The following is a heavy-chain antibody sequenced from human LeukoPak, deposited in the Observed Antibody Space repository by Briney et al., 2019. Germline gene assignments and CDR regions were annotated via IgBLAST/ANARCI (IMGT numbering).Heavy chain of an antibody. D-gene: IGHD6-19*01. CDR1: GDSVSSKNGA. CDR3: ARDLGTSGWYTFDF. Sequence: SQTLSLTCAISGDSVSSKNGAWNWIRQSPSRGLEWLGRTYYRSKWYDDYADSVKGRITISPDTSKNQFSLHVYFVTPEDTAVYYCARDLGTSGWYTFDFWGQGTLVTVSS. CDR2: TYYRSKWYD. J-gene: IGHJ4*02. V-gene: IGHV6-1*01.